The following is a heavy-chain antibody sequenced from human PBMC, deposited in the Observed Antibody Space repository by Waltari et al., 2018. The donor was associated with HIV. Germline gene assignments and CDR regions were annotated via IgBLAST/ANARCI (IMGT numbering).Heavy chain of an antibody. CDR1: GASIMPGGYC. D-gene: IGHD3-3*01. Sequence: QVQLQESGPGLAKPSQTLSLTCGVFGASIMPGGYCHSWLRLSAKRGMEWIGRVYGGGNTYYNPSLRSRVTISIDTAKNQHSLNLTSVTAADSAVYFCATSKVLSGNYFYGLDVWGQGTTVIVSS. CDR2: VYGGGNT. CDR3: ATSKVLSGNYFYGLDV. V-gene: IGHV4-61*02. J-gene: IGHJ6*02.